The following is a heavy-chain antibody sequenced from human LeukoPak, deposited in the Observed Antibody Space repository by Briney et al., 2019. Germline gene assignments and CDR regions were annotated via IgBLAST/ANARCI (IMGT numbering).Heavy chain of an antibody. CDR3: ARVSYYDSLDY. V-gene: IGHV1-2*06. Sequence: ASVKVSCKASGYTFTSYYMHWVRQAPGQGLEWMGRINPNSGGTNYAQKFQGRVTMTRDTSISTAYMELSRLRSDDTAVYYCARVSYYDSLDYWGQGTLVTVSS. CDR1: GYTFTSYY. CDR2: INPNSGGT. J-gene: IGHJ4*02. D-gene: IGHD3-22*01.